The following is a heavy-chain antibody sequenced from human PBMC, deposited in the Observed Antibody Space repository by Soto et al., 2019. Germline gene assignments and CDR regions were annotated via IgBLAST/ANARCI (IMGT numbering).Heavy chain of an antibody. Sequence: TSETLSLTCTVSGGSISSGDYYWSWVRQPPGKGLEWIGNIHYNGNTKYNPSLKSRVSMSVDTSKNQFSLRLISVTAADTAKYFCAREGNLGRWLQPLDFWGQGTLVTVSS. D-gene: IGHD5-12*01. CDR3: AREGNLGRWLQPLDF. J-gene: IGHJ4*02. V-gene: IGHV4-61*08. CDR2: IHYNGNT. CDR1: GGSISSGDYY.